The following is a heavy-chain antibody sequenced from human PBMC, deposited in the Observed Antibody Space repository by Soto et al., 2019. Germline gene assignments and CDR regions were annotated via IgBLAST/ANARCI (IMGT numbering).Heavy chain of an antibody. CDR1: VGSLSNYG. Sequence: QVQLVQSGAEVKKPGSSVKVSCKASVGSLSNYGISWVRQAPGQGLDWMGGIIPVFGTANYAQKFRGRVTITADESTSIVYMDVTSLRSEDTAVYYCARGDANKIVVTTYYGMDVWGQGTTVTVSS. D-gene: IGHD4-17*01. J-gene: IGHJ6*02. V-gene: IGHV1-69*12. CDR3: ARGDANKIVVTTYYGMDV. CDR2: IIPVFGTA.